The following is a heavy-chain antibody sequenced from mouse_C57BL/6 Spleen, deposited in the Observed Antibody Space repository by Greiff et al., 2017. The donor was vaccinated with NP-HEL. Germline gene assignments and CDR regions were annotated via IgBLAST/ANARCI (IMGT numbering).Heavy chain of an antibody. CDR1: GYTFTSYW. CDR3: ARRYGSSWWYFDV. D-gene: IGHD1-1*01. V-gene: IGHV1-50*01. J-gene: IGHJ1*03. Sequence: QVQLQQPGAELVKPGASVKLSCKASGYTFTSYWMQWVKQRPGQGLEWIGEIDPSDSYTNYNQKFKGKATLTVDTSSSTAYMQLSSLTSEDSAVYYCARRYGSSWWYFDVWGTGTTVTVSS. CDR2: IDPSDSYT.